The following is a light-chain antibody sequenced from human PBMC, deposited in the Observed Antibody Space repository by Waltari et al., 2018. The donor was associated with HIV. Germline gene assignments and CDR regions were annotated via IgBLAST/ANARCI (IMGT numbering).Light chain of an antibody. J-gene: IGLJ2*01. CDR2: DNF. Sequence: QAVVTQEPSLTVSPGGTVPLTCGSSSGPVTSGHHPYWFQQKSGQAPRTLIYDNFNKQPGTPARFSGSRLWGRAALTLSGAQPEDEAEYFCLLSFAGARPVVFGGGTNLTVL. V-gene: IGLV7-46*01. CDR1: SGPVTSGHH. CDR3: LLSFAGARPVV.